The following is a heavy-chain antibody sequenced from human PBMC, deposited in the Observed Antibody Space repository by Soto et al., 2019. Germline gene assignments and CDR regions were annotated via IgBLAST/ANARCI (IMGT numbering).Heavy chain of an antibody. CDR1: GFTFSSSE. CDR2: IGTADDT. J-gene: IGHJ2*01. Sequence: EEQLVESGGGLVQPGGSLRLSCAASGFTFSSSEMHWVRQATGKGLEWVSAIGTADDTYYPGSVKGRFTISRENAKNSLYLQTNSLRVGDTAVYYCAIEGKSSDWDDWYFELWGRGTLVTVSS. CDR3: AIEGKSSDWDDWYFEL. D-gene: IGHD6-19*01. V-gene: IGHV3-13*01.